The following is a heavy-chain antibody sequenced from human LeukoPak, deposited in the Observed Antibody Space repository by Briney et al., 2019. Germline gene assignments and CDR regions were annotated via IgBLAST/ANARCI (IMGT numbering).Heavy chain of an antibody. CDR2: ISSSGGST. CDR1: GFTFSSYA. J-gene: IGHJ4*02. V-gene: IGHV3-23*01. Sequence: GGSLRLSCAASGFTFSSYAMSWVRQAPGKGLEWVSAISSSGGSTYYADSVKGRFTISRDNSKNTLYLQMNSLRAGDTAVYYCAKDMWGGDIVVVPAANFDYWGQGTLVTVSS. CDR3: AKDMWGGDIVVVPAANFDY. D-gene: IGHD2-2*01.